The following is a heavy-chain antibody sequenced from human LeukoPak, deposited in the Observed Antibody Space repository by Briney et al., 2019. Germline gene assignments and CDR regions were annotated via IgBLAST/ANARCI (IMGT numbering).Heavy chain of an antibody. CDR3: VGAKQWLSFDI. CDR1: GGSINSFY. CDR2: IYSSGST. V-gene: IGHV4-4*07. D-gene: IGHD3-22*01. Sequence: SETLSLTCTVSGGSINSFYWTWIRQPAGKGLEWIGRIYSSGSTNYNPSLKSRATISVDTSKNQFSLKLSSVTAADTAVYYCVGAKQWLSFDIWGQGTMVTVSS. J-gene: IGHJ3*02.